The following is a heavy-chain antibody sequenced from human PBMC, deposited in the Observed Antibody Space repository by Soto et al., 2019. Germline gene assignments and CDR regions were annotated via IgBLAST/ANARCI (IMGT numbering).Heavy chain of an antibody. V-gene: IGHV4-61*01. J-gene: IGHJ6*02. CDR3: ARDASGYSSGWSPPYYYYYGMDV. CDR1: GGSVSSGSYY. D-gene: IGHD6-19*01. CDR2: IYHSGST. Sequence: SETLSLTCTVSGGSVSSGSYYWSWIRQPPGKGLEWIGYIYHSGSTNYNPSLKSRVTISVDTSKNQFSLKLSSVTAADTAVYYCARDASGYSSGWSPPYYYYYGMDVWGQGTTVTVSS.